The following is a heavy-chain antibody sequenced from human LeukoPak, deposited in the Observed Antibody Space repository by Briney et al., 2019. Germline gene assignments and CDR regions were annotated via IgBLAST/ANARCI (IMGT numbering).Heavy chain of an antibody. D-gene: IGHD4-17*01. V-gene: IGHV3-30-3*01. J-gene: IGHJ6*02. CDR3: AREIFDGDYNYYYGMDV. CDR1: GFTFSHYA. Sequence: GSLRLSCAASGFTFSHYAIHWVRQAPGKGLEWVAVISYDGSTKYYADSVKARFTISRDNSKNTLYLQMNSLRPDDTAVYYCAREIFDGDYNYYYGMDVWGQGTTATVSS. CDR2: ISYDGSTK.